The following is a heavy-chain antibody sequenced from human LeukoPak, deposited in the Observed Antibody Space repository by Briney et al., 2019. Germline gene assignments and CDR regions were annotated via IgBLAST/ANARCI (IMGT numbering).Heavy chain of an antibody. V-gene: IGHV1-3*01. Sequence: ASVKVSCKASGYTFTSYAMHWVRLAPGQRLEWMGWINAGNGNTKYSQKFQGRVTITRDTSASTAYMELSSLRSEDTAVYYCARVLGYCSGGSCSNWFDPWGQGTLVTVSS. CDR2: INAGNGNT. J-gene: IGHJ5*02. CDR3: ARVLGYCSGGSCSNWFDP. D-gene: IGHD2-15*01. CDR1: GYTFTSYA.